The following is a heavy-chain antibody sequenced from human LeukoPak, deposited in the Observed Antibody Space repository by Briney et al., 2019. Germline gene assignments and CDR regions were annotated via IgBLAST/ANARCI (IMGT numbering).Heavy chain of an antibody. J-gene: IGHJ4*02. V-gene: IGHV1-2*02. CDR3: ARGDTYYDFWSGYPSDY. CDR2: INPNSGGT. D-gene: IGHD3-3*01. CDR1: GYTFTGYY. Sequence: ASVKVSCKASGYTFTGYYMHWVRQAPGQGLEWMGWINPNSGGTNYAQKFQGRVTMTRDTSISTAYMELSRLRSDDTAVYYCARGDTYYDFWSGYPSDYWGQGTLVTVSS.